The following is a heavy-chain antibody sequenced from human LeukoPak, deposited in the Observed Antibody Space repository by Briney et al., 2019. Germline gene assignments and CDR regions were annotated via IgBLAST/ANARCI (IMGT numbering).Heavy chain of an antibody. V-gene: IGHV2-70*04. CDR2: IDWDDDK. CDR1: GFSLSTSGMR. CDR3: AQGNYYGSGSYRYYFDY. Sequence: SGPTLVNPTQTLTLTCTFSGFSLSTSGMRVSWIRQPPGKALEWLARIDWDDDKFYSTSPKTRLTISKDTSKNQVVLTMTNMDPVDTATYYCAQGNYYGSGSYRYYFDYWGQGTLVTVSS. J-gene: IGHJ4*02. D-gene: IGHD3-10*01.